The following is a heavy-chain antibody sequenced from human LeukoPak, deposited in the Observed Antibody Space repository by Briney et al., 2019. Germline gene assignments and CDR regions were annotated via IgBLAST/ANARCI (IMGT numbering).Heavy chain of an antibody. J-gene: IGHJ4*02. CDR2: INPNSGGT. CDR1: GYTFTGYY. V-gene: IGHV1-2*02. CDR3: ARGSSGITIFGVVNYYFDY. D-gene: IGHD3-3*01. Sequence: GASVKVSCKASGYTFTGYYMHWVRQAPGQGLEWMGWINPNSGGTNYAQKFQGSITMTRDTSISTAYMELSRLRSDDTAVYYCARGSSGITIFGVVNYYFDYWGQGTLVTVSS.